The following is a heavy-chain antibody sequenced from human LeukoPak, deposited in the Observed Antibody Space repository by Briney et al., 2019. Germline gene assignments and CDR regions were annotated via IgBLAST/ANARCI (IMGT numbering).Heavy chain of an antibody. CDR3: ARGKKQWLAKNWFDP. J-gene: IGHJ5*02. D-gene: IGHD6-19*01. Sequence: SETLSLTCTVSGGSISSGSYYWNWIRQPAGKGLEWIGRIYTSGSTNYNPSLKSRVTISVDTSKNQFSLKLISVTAADTAVYYCARGKKQWLAKNWFDPWGQGTLVTVSS. V-gene: IGHV4-61*02. CDR2: IYTSGST. CDR1: GGSISSGSYY.